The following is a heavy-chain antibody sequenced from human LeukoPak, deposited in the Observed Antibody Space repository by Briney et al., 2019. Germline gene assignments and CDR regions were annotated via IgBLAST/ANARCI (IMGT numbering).Heavy chain of an antibody. D-gene: IGHD6-25*01. J-gene: IGHJ4*02. V-gene: IGHV3-23*01. CDR3: AKYMQRTAFDYFDY. CDR2: IGGSGGGT. CDR1: GFTFSSYA. Sequence: GGSLRLSCAASGFTFSSYAMSWVRQAAGKGLEWVSTIGGSGGGTYYAYTVKGRFTISIDNSKNTLYLQMNSLRAEDTAVFYCAKYMQRTAFDYFDYWGQGTLVTVSS.